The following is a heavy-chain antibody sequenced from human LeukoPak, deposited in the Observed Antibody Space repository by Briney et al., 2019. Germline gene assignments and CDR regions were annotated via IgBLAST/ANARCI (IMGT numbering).Heavy chain of an antibody. CDR1: GGSVSHSNW. V-gene: IGHV4-4*02. D-gene: IGHD2-2*01. J-gene: IGHJ6*02. CDR2: VHPSEGT. Sequence: SGTLSLTCAVSGGSVSHSNWWTWVRQSPGKGLEWIGEVHPSEGTNYNPSLKSRVTISVDTSKNQFSLKLSSVTAADTAVYYCAREGPRYCSSTSCRNYYYYGMDVWGQGTTVTVSS. CDR3: AREGPRYCSSTSCRNYYYYGMDV.